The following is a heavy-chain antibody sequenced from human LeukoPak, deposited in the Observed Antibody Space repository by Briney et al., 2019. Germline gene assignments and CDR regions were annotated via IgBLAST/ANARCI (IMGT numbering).Heavy chain of an antibody. D-gene: IGHD2-15*01. V-gene: IGHV3-21*01. CDR1: GFAFSSYT. CDR3: ATCGGGTCYSNFHYYGMDV. J-gene: IGHJ6*02. CDR2: MSGDGSYI. Sequence: GGSLRLSCAASGFAFSSYTLTWVRQAPGKGLQWVSSMSGDGSYIYYADSLKGRFIVSRDNTKKSLYLQMNTLRAEDTAIYYCATCGGGTCYSNFHYYGMDVWGRGTTVTVSS.